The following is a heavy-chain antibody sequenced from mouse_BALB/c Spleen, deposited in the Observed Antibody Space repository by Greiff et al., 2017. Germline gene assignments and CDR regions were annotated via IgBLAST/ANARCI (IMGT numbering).Heavy chain of an antibody. Sequence: EVKVVESGGGLVQPGGSRKLSCAASGFTFSSFGMHWVRQAPEKGLEWVAYISSGSSTIYYADTVKGRFTISRDNPKNTLFLQMTSLRSEDTAMYYCAREYGNYVGAMDYWGQGTSVTVSS. CDR1: GFTFSSFG. V-gene: IGHV5-17*02. CDR2: ISSGSSTI. CDR3: AREYGNYVGAMDY. D-gene: IGHD2-10*02. J-gene: IGHJ4*01.